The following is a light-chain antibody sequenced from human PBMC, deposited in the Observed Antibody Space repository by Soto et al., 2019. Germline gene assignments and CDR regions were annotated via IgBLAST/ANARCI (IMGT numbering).Light chain of an antibody. CDR3: QQYISSPLT. V-gene: IGKV3-20*01. J-gene: IGKJ1*01. CDR2: GAS. CDR1: QSVSNNY. Sequence: EIVLTQSPGTLSLSPGERATLSCRASQSVSNNYLAWYQQKPGQAPRLVIYGASSRGTGIPDRFSASGSGTDFTLTISRLEPEDFAVYYWQQYISSPLTFGQGTKVEIK.